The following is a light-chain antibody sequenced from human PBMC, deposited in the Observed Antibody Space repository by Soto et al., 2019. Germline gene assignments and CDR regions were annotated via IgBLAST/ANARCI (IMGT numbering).Light chain of an antibody. Sequence: DIQMTQSPPSLSASVGDRVTITCRASQAIRNDLAWYQQRPGKAPKRLIFAASALQSGVPSRFSGSGAGTEFTLSISSRQPEDFATDFCLQHNKYPRTFGQGNKVEI. J-gene: IGKJ1*01. V-gene: IGKV1-17*01. CDR2: AAS. CDR1: QAIRND. CDR3: LQHNKYPRT.